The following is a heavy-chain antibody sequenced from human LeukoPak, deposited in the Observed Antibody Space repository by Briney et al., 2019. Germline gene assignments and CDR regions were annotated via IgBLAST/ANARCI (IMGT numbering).Heavy chain of an antibody. D-gene: IGHD1-20*01. CDR1: GGSISSSSYY. Sequence: SETLSLTCTVSGGSISSSSYYWGWIRQPPGKGLEWIGSIYYSGSTYYNPSLKSRVAISVDKSKNQFSLKLSSVTAADTAVYYCARGHLTGRGYFDYWGQGTLVTVSS. CDR3: ARGHLTGRGYFDY. CDR2: IYYSGST. V-gene: IGHV4-39*07. J-gene: IGHJ4*02.